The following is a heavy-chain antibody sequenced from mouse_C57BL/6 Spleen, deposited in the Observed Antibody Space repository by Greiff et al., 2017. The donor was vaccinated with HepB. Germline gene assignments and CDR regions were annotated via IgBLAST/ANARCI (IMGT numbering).Heavy chain of an antibody. J-gene: IGHJ1*03. CDR2: IHPNSGST. V-gene: IGHV1-64*01. Sequence: QVQLQQPGAELVKPGASVKLSCKASGYTFTSYWMHWVKQRPGQGLEWIGMIHPNSGSTTYNEKFKSKASLTVDKSSSTAYMQLSSLTSEDSAVYYCARSGYYGSSYGGYWYFDVWGTGTTVTVSS. D-gene: IGHD1-1*01. CDR3: ARSGYYGSSYGGYWYFDV. CDR1: GYTFTSYW.